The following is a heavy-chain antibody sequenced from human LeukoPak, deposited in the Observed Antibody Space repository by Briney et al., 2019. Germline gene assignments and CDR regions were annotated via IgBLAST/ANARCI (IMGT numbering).Heavy chain of an antibody. CDR3: AKLPYGSVDY. D-gene: IGHD3-10*01. CDR2: ISGSGGST. J-gene: IGHJ4*01. V-gene: IGHV3-23*01. CDR1: EFSFDSYA. Sequence: PGGSLRLSCAASEFSFDSYAMSWVRQAPGKGLEWVSLISGSGGSTYYADSVKGRFTISRDNSKSTLYLQMNSLRADDTAVYYCAKLPYGSVDYWGQGTLVTVSS.